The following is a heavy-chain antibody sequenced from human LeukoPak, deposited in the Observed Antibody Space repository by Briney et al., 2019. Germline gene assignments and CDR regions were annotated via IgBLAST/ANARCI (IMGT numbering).Heavy chain of an antibody. CDR2: INHSGST. CDR1: GGSFSGYY. CDR3: ARYCSSTSCYYYYGMDV. J-gene: IGHJ6*02. V-gene: IGHV4-34*01. Sequence: SETLSLTCAVYGGSFSGYYWSWIRQPRGKGLEWIGEINHSGSTNYNPSLKSRVTISVDTSKNQFSLKLSSVTAADTAVYYCARYCSSTSCYYYYGMDVWGQGTTVTVSS. D-gene: IGHD2-2*01.